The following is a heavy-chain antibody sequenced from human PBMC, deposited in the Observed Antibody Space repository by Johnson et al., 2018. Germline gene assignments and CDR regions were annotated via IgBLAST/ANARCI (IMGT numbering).Heavy chain of an antibody. D-gene: IGHD6-13*01. CDR2: ISYDGSNK. CDR1: GFTFSSYA. Sequence: VQLVETGGGVVQPGRSLRLSCAASGFTFSSYAMHWVRQAPGKGLEWVAVISYDGSNKYYADSVKGRFTISRDNSKNTLYLQMNSLRAEDTAVCYCAREYSPVGIAAAGTDYYYYYYMDVWGKGTTVTVSS. J-gene: IGHJ6*03. CDR3: AREYSPVGIAAAGTDYYYYYYMDV. V-gene: IGHV3-30-3*01.